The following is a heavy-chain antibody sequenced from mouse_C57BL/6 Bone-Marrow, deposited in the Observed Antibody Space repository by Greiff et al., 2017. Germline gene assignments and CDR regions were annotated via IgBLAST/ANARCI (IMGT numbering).Heavy chain of an antibody. J-gene: IGHJ1*03. Sequence: EVQLQQSGAELVRPGASVKLSCTASGFNIKDDYMHWVKQRPEQGLEWIGWIDPENGDTEYASKFQGKATITADTSSNTAYLQLSSLTSEDTAVYYCTTWYDYDDDLNVWGTGTTVTVSS. V-gene: IGHV14-4*01. CDR2: IDPENGDT. CDR3: TTWYDYDDDLNV. CDR1: GFNIKDDY. D-gene: IGHD2-4*01.